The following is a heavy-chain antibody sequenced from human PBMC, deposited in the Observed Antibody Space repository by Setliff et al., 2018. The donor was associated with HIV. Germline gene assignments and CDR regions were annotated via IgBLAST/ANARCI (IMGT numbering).Heavy chain of an antibody. V-gene: IGHV1-69*06. Sequence: SVKVSCKASGYTFTSYGISWVRQAPGQGLEWMGGIIPIFGTAKYAQKFQGRVTMTGNTSISTAYMELSSLRSEDTAVYYCARGGGGYYYVGAVDIWGQGTVVTVSS. CDR2: IIPIFGTA. CDR1: GYTFTSYG. J-gene: IGHJ3*02. CDR3: ARGGGGYYYVGAVDI. D-gene: IGHD3-22*01.